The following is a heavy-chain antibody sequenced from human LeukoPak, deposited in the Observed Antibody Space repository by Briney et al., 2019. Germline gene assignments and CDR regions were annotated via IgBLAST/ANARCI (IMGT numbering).Heavy chain of an antibody. CDR3: ARVADVGYYYYLDV. CDR1: GASTSSHY. Sequence: SETLSLTCTVSGASTSSHYWSWIRQPPGKGLEWIGYMHYSGSNSYNPSLKSRVTISVDTSENQISLTVSSVTAADTAVYYRARVADVGYYYYLDVWGKGTTVIVS. J-gene: IGHJ6*03. CDR2: MHYSGSN. D-gene: IGHD3-10*02. V-gene: IGHV4-59*11.